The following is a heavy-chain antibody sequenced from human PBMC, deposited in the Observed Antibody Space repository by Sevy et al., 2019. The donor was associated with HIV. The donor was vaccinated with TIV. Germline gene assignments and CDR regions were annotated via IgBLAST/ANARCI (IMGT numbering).Heavy chain of an antibody. D-gene: IGHD5-18*01. V-gene: IGHV3-66*01. J-gene: IGHJ4*02. Sequence: GRSLRLSCAASGFTVNSNYMTWVRQAPGKGLEGVSVIHSDDTTYHADSVKDRFTISRDNFKNTLFLDVSSLRAEDTAVYYCARGKSGYGYALNYWGQGTLVTVSS. CDR3: ARGKSGYGYALNY. CDR2: IHSDDTT. CDR1: GFTVNSNY.